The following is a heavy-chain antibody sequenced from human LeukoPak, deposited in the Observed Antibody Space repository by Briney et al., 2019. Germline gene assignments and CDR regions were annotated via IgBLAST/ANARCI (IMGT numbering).Heavy chain of an antibody. D-gene: IGHD1-26*01. V-gene: IGHV3-74*01. CDR2: IKYDASST. J-gene: IGHJ4*02. CDR1: GFTFSSHW. Sequence: GSLRLSCADSGFTFSSHWMHWVRQAPGKGLVWVSRIKYDASSTSYADSVKGRFTISGDNAKNTLYLQMNSLRAEDTAVYYCARGATYAYYQDYWGQGTLVTVSS. CDR3: ARGATYAYYQDY.